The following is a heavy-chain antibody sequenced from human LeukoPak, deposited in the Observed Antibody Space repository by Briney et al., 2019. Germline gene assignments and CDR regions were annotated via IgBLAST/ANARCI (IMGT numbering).Heavy chain of an antibody. J-gene: IGHJ4*02. D-gene: IGHD5-18*01. V-gene: IGHV3-48*03. CDR2: ISSSGSTI. Sequence: GGSLRLSCAASGFTFSSYEMNWVRQAPGKGLEWVSYISSSGSTIYYADSVKGRFTISRDNAKNSLYLQMNSLRAEDTAAYYCARADWDTAMIDYWGQGTLVTVSS. CDR1: GFTFSSYE. CDR3: ARADWDTAMIDY.